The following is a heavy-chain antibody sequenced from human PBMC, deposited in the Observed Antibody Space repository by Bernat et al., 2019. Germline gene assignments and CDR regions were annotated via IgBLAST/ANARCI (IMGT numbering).Heavy chain of an antibody. CDR1: GYTFTSYP. Sequence: QVQLVQSGAEVKKPVASVKVSCKASGYTFTSYPMHWVRQAPGQRLEWMGWINAGNGNTKYSQKFQGRVTITRDTSASTAYMELSILRSEDTAVYYCARDPTNYYYYMDVWGTGTTVTVSS. V-gene: IGHV1-3*01. CDR2: INAGNGNT. J-gene: IGHJ6*03. CDR3: ARDPTNYYYYMDV.